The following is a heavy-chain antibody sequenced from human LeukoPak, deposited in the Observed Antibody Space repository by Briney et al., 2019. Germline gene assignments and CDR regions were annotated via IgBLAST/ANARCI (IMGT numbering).Heavy chain of an antibody. CDR3: ARDLGVASSSWSI. D-gene: IGHD6-13*01. CDR2: IYYTGST. V-gene: IGHV4-4*02. J-gene: IGHJ3*02. CDR1: CGSINNANW. Sequence: SETLSLTCAVCCGSINNANWWSWVRQPPGKGLEWIGSIYYTGSTYHNPSLKSRVTMSVDTSKSQVSLSLNSVTAADTAMYYCARDLGVASSSWSIWGQGTMVTVSS.